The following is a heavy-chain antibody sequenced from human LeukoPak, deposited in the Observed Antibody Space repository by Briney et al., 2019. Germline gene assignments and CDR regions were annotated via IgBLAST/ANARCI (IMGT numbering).Heavy chain of an antibody. CDR2: IRNDGNKY. D-gene: IGHD1-1*01. CDR3: AKDFNWAFDY. V-gene: IGHV3-30*02. CDR1: GFTFSTSG. Sequence: PGGSLRLSCVASGFTFSTSGMHWVRQSPGKGLDWVAFIRNDGNKYNYAESVKGRFTISRGNSKNTLYLQMDSLSAEDTAVYYCAKDFNWAFDYWGQGTLVTVSS. J-gene: IGHJ4*02.